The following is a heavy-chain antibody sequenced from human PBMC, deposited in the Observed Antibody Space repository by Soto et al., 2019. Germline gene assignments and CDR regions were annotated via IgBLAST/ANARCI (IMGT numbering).Heavy chain of an antibody. Sequence: QVQLVESGGGXVXXXXSLRLSXAAXGXXFSXYXXXWVRXAXGKGLEWVAVISDDGSNKYYADSVKGRFTISRDNSKNTLNLQMNSLRAEDTAVYYCARDSGWVIYYGSGSLDYWGQGTLVTVSS. J-gene: IGHJ4*02. D-gene: IGHD3-10*01. CDR1: GXXFSXYX. CDR2: ISDDGSNK. V-gene: IGHV3-30-3*01. CDR3: ARDSGWVIYYGSGSLDY.